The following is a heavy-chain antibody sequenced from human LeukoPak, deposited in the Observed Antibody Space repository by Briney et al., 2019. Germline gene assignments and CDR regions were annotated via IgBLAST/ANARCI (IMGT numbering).Heavy chain of an antibody. CDR1: GFTFSGHE. D-gene: IGHD3-22*01. J-gene: IGHJ3*01. CDR2: IDDGGSTI. Sequence: GGSLRLSCAASGFTFSGHEMSWVRQAPGKGLEWVSYIDDGGSTIYYADSVKGRFTISRDNAKNSLYLQMNSLGADDTAVYYCARDDSPLPVGKHAFDVWGQGTKVTVSS. CDR3: ARDDSPLPVGKHAFDV. V-gene: IGHV3-48*03.